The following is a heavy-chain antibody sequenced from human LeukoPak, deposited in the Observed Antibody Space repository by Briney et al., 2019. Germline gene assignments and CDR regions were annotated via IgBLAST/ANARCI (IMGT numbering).Heavy chain of an antibody. Sequence: PGGSLRLSCAASGFTFSSYTMNWVRQAPGKGLVWVSLIDGDGSNTNYADSVKGRFVISRDNAKNTLFLQMSSLRADDTGVYYCTRDLGHCTGGTCFPSGPADHWGQGTLVTVSS. CDR2: IDGDGSNT. D-gene: IGHD2-15*01. V-gene: IGHV3-74*01. CDR1: GFTFSSYT. CDR3: TRDLGHCTGGTCFPSGPADH. J-gene: IGHJ5*02.